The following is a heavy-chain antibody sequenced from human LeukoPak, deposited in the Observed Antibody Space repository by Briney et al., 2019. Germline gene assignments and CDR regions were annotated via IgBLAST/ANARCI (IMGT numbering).Heavy chain of an antibody. CDR1: GFTFSSCW. CDR3: ARDGWSGFHY. V-gene: IGHV3-7*01. CDR2: IKQDGSEK. Sequence: GGSLRLSCAASGFTFSSCWMSWVRQAPGKGLEWVANIKQDGSEKYYVDSVKGRFTISRDNAKNSLYLQMNSLRAEDTAVYYCARDGWSGFHYWGQGTLVTVSS. D-gene: IGHD3-3*01. J-gene: IGHJ4*02.